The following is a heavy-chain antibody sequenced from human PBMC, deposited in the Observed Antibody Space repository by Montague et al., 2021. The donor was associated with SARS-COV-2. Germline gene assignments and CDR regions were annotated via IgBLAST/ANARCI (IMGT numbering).Heavy chain of an antibody. CDR2: LYYSGGS. Sequence: SETLSLTCTVSGGSVGSSHYYWAWIRQPPGKGLEWIGTLYYSGGSYYNPSPRSRVTMYVDASTNQFSLKLHSVTAADTAVYFCARGLYNCNYDHWFDPWGQGTLVTVSS. CDR3: ARGLYNCNYDHWFDP. D-gene: IGHD1-7*01. V-gene: IGHV4-39*01. J-gene: IGHJ5*02. CDR1: GGSVGSSHYY.